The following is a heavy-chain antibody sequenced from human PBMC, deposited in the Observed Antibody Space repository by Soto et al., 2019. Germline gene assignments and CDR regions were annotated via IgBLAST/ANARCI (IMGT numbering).Heavy chain of an antibody. CDR2: IDYSGST. CDR1: GGSISTYY. J-gene: IGHJ4*02. Sequence: PSETLSLTCTVSGGSISTYYWNWVRQPPGKGLEWIGCIDYSGSTKYNPSLKSRVFISVDMTKNQVSLELSSVTAVDTAVYYCAREGYYAPLDYWGQGALVTVSS. V-gene: IGHV4-59*01. D-gene: IGHD3-10*01. CDR3: AREGYYAPLDY.